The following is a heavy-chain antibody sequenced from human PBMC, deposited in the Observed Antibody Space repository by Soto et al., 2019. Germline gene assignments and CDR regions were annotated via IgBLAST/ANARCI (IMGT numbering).Heavy chain of an antibody. CDR2: IIPIFGTA. D-gene: IGHD5-12*01. CDR3: ARLRLSRDGYNPDFYY. V-gene: IGHV1-69*13. CDR1: GGTFSSYA. Sequence: SVKVSCKASGGTFSSYAISWVRQAPGQGLEWMGGIIPIFGTANYAQKFQGRVTITADESTSTAYMELSSLRSEDTAVYYCARLRLSRDGYNPDFYYWGQGTPVTVSS. J-gene: IGHJ4*02.